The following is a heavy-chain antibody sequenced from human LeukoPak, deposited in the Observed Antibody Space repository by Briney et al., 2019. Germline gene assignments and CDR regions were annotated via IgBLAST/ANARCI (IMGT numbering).Heavy chain of an antibody. J-gene: IGHJ4*02. V-gene: IGHV4-30-4*01. D-gene: IGHD3-9*01. Sequence: PSQTLSLTCTVSGGSISSGDYYWSWIRQPPGKGLEWIGYIYYNGIIYYNPSLKSRVTISVDTSKNQFSLKLSPVTAADTAVYYCARRYYDTLTGQGFIDYWGQGTLVTVSS. CDR3: ARRYYDTLTGQGFIDY. CDR1: GGSISSGDYY. CDR2: IYYNGII.